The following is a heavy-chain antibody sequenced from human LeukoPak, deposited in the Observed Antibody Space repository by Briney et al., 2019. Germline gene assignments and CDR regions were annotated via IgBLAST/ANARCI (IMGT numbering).Heavy chain of an antibody. D-gene: IGHD3-22*01. CDR1: GFTFSSYE. CDR3: ARDRGFAQNYMDV. Sequence: GGSLRLSCAASGFTFSSYEMNWVRQAPGKGLEWVSSISSSSSYIYYADSVKGRFTISRDNAKNSLYLQMNSLRAEDTAVYYCARDRGFAQNYMDVWGKGTTVTVSS. J-gene: IGHJ6*03. CDR2: ISSSSSYI. V-gene: IGHV3-21*01.